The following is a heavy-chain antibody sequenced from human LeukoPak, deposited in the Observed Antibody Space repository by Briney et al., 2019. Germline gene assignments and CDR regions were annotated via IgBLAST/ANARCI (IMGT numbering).Heavy chain of an antibody. CDR3: TKDVGVVMFDY. CDR1: GFAFSSYG. J-gene: IGHJ4*02. Sequence: PGGSLRLSCAASGFAFSSYGMHWVRQAPGKGLEWVAVISYDGSNKYYADSVKGRFTISRDNSKNTLYLQMSSLRAEDTAVYYCTKDVGVVMFDYWGQGTLVTVSS. V-gene: IGHV3-30*18. CDR2: ISYDGSNK. D-gene: IGHD3-3*01.